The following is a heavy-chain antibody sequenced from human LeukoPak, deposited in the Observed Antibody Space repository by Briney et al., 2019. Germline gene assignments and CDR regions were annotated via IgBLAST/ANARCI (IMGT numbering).Heavy chain of an antibody. Sequence: GGSLRLSCAASGFTFSNAWMSWVRQAPGKGLEWVGRIESRADGETTHYAAPVKGRFTIARVDSQNTLYLDISSLKTEDTAVYYCATVLVTSSWFNAFDVWGQGTTVTVSS. D-gene: IGHD6-13*01. CDR2: IESRADGETT. CDR1: GFTFSNAW. CDR3: ATVLVTSSWFNAFDV. V-gene: IGHV3-15*04. J-gene: IGHJ3*01.